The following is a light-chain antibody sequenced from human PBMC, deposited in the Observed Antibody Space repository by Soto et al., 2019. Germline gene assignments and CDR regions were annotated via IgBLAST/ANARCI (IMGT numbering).Light chain of an antibody. CDR2: SNN. J-gene: IGLJ2*01. CDR3: AAWDDSLDGRVV. V-gene: IGLV1-44*01. CDR1: SSNIGSNT. Sequence: QSVLTQPPSASGTPGQRVTISCSGSSSNIGSNTVHWYQQLPGTAPKLLIYSNNVRPSGVPDRFSGSISDTSASLAISGLQSEDEADYYCAAWDDSLDGRVVFGGGTKLTVL.